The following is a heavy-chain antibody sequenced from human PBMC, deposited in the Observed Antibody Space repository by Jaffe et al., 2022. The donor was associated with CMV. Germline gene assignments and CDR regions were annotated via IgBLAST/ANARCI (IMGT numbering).Heavy chain of an antibody. J-gene: IGHJ3*02. V-gene: IGHV3-15*01. Sequence: EVQLVESGGGLVKPGGSLRLSCAASGFTFSNAWMSWVRQAPGKGLEWVGRIKSKTDGGTTDYAAPVKGRFTISRDDSKNTLYLQMNSLKTEDTAVYYCTTEYYYDSSGPVRDAFDIWGQGTMVTVSS. D-gene: IGHD3-22*01. CDR3: TTEYYYDSSGPVRDAFDI. CDR2: IKSKTDGGTT. CDR1: GFTFSNAW.